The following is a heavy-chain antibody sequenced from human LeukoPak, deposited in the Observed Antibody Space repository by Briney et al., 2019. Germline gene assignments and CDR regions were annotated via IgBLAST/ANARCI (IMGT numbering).Heavy chain of an antibody. V-gene: IGHV4-59*08. D-gene: IGHD2-15*01. CDR1: GGSISSYY. CDR2: IYYSGNT. J-gene: IGHJ4*02. CDR3: ARTYCSGGSCHFDY. Sequence: SETLSLTCTVSGGSISSYYWIWIRQPPGKGLEWIGYIYYSGNTDSNPSLKSRVTISVDTSKNQFSLKLSSVTAADTAVYYCARTYCSGGSCHFDYWGQGTLVTVSS.